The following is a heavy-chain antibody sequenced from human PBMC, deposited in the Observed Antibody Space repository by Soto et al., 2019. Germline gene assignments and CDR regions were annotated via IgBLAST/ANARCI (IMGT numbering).Heavy chain of an antibody. D-gene: IGHD3-22*01. V-gene: IGHV4-31*03. J-gene: IGHJ4*02. CDR1: GGSLNAGGSY. CDR3: ARMLYYSFDY. Sequence: SETLSLTCTLSGGSLNAGGSYWSRVRQRPEKGLEWTRYVYDSGHTYYNSSLKSRPASSFDTSQSQFSLKRSSVTAAARAPYLSARMLYYSFDYWGQGILVTVSS. CDR2: VYDSGHT.